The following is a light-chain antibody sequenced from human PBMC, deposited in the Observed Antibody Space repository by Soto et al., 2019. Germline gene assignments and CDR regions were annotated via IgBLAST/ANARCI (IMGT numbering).Light chain of an antibody. CDR2: DVS. V-gene: IGLV2-14*03. Sequence: QSALSQPASVSGSPGQSITISCSGTNSDVGGRYYVSWYQQYPGQAPKLLIYDVSNRPSEISYRFSGSKSGTTASLAISGLQPEDEAYYYCSSYTSLGTLVFGGGTKLTVL. CDR1: NSDVGGRYY. CDR3: SSYTSLGTLV. J-gene: IGLJ3*02.